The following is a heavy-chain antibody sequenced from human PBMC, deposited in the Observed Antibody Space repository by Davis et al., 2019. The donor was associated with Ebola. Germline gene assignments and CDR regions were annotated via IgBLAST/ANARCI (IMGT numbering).Heavy chain of an antibody. CDR2: INISGGTT. Sequence: ASVKVSCKAPGYTFTSYYMYWVRQAPGQGLEWMGIINISGGTTNNAQKFQGRVTITADESTSTAYMELSSLRYEDTAVYYCATSRDGYTPDDYWGQGTLVTVSS. J-gene: IGHJ4*02. CDR3: ATSRDGYTPDDY. V-gene: IGHV1-46*01. D-gene: IGHD5-24*01. CDR1: GYTFTSYY.